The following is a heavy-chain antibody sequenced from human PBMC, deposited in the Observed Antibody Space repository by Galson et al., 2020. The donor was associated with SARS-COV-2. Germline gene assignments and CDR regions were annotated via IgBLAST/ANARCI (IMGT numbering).Heavy chain of an antibody. V-gene: IGHV1-24*01. CDR2: FDPEDGET. J-gene: IGHJ5*02. CDR1: GYTLTELY. CDR3: ATAPPFGELPLYNWFDP. D-gene: IGHD3-10*01. Sequence: ASVKVSCKVSGYTLTELYMHWVRQAPGKGLEWMGGFDPEDGETIYAQKFQGRVTMTEDTSTDTAYMELSSLRSEDTAMYYCATAPPFGELPLYNWFDPWGQGTLVTVSS.